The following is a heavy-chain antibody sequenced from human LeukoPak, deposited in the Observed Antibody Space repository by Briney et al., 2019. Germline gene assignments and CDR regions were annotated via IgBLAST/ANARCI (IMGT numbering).Heavy chain of an antibody. CDR1: GFTFDDYA. CDR3: AKDLGAAGKRAFDI. J-gene: IGHJ3*02. V-gene: IGHV3-9*03. D-gene: IGHD6-13*01. CDR2: ISWNSGSI. Sequence: GGSLRLSCAASGFTFDDYAMHWVRQAPGKGLEWVSGISWNSGSIGYADSVKGRFTISRDNSNNSLYLQMNSLRAEDMALYYCAKDLGAAGKRAFDIWGQGTMVTASS.